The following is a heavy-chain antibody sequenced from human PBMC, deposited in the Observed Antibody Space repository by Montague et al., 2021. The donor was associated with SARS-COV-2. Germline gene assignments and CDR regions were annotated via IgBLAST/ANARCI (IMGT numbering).Heavy chain of an antibody. Sequence: SETLSLTCTVSGGSISSSSYYWGWIRQPPGKGPEWIGSIYYSGGTYYNPSLKSRVTISVDTSKNQFSLKLSSVTAADTAVYYCARQEPIVVVVAAARGWFDPWGQGTLVTVSS. D-gene: IGHD2-15*01. CDR2: IYYSGGT. V-gene: IGHV4-39*01. CDR1: GGSISSSSYY. J-gene: IGHJ5*02. CDR3: ARQEPIVVVVAAARGWFDP.